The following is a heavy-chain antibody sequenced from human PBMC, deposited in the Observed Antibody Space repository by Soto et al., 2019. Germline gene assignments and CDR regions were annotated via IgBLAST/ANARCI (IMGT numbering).Heavy chain of an antibody. Sequence: GGSLRLSCAASGFTFSSYAMSWVRQAPGKGLEWVSAISGSGGSTYYADSVKGRFTISRDNSKNTLYLQMNSLRAEDTAVYYCASLWFGEFQSRYDAFDIWGQGTMVTVSS. J-gene: IGHJ3*02. D-gene: IGHD3-10*01. CDR1: GFTFSSYA. V-gene: IGHV3-23*01. CDR2: ISGSGGST. CDR3: ASLWFGEFQSRYDAFDI.